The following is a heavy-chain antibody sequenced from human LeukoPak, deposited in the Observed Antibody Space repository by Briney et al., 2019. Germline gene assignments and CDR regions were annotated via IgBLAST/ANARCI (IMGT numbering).Heavy chain of an antibody. D-gene: IGHD5-24*01. CDR1: GFTFSSYS. CDR3: AGDIAVDMATIFDY. Sequence: GGSLKLSCAASGFTFSSYSMNWVRQAPGKGLEWVSSIIRSSSYIYYADSLKGRFTISRDNSTNSLYLQLNSLRTEDTAVYYCAGDIAVDMATIFDYWGKGTLVTVS. CDR2: IIRSSSYI. V-gene: IGHV3-21*04. J-gene: IGHJ4*02.